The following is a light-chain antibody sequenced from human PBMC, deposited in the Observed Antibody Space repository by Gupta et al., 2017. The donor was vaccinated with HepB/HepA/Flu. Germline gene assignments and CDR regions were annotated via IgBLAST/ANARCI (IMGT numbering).Light chain of an antibody. J-gene: IGKJ2*02. CDR1: QSISSW. CDR3: QQYGHYPCT. Sequence: DIQMTQSPSTLSPSVGDRVTITCRASQSISSWLAWYQQKPGKAPKLLIYKASTLESGVPSRFSGSGSGTEFTLTISSLQPDDLATYYCQQYGHYPCTFGQGTKLEMK. V-gene: IGKV1-5*03. CDR2: KAS.